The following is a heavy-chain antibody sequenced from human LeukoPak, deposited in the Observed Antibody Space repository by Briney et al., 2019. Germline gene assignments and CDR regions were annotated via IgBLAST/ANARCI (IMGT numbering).Heavy chain of an antibody. CDR1: GFTFSSYA. V-gene: IGHV3-64D*06. CDR3: VKGGCSSTSCPIDY. D-gene: IGHD2-2*01. Sequence: GGSLRLSCSAPGFTFSSYAMHWVRQAPGKGREYFSAISSNGGSTYYADSVKGRFTISRDNSKNTLYLQMSSLRAEDTAVYYCVKGGCSSTSCPIDYWGQGTLVTVSS. CDR2: ISSNGGST. J-gene: IGHJ4*02.